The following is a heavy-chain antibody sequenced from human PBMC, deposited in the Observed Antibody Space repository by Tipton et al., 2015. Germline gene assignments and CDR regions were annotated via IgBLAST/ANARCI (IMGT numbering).Heavy chain of an antibody. J-gene: IGHJ4*02. Sequence: SLRLSCAASGFTFSRNAMNWVRKAPGKGLEWVSGISGSDNTTFYADSVEGRFTISRDNSKNTLYLQMNSLRAEDTAIYYCATGGASSKFHDFWGQGTLVTVSS. CDR1: GFTFSRNA. V-gene: IGHV3-23*01. D-gene: IGHD3-10*01. CDR2: ISGSDNTT. CDR3: ATGGASSKFHDF.